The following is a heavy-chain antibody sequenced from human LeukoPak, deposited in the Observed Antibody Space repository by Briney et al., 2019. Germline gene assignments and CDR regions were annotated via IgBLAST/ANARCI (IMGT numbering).Heavy chain of an antibody. D-gene: IGHD5-12*01. J-gene: IGHJ4*02. V-gene: IGHV3-74*01. CDR2: IKSDGSST. CDR1: GFTFSSYW. Sequence: GGSLRLSCAASGFTFSSYWMHWVRQVPGKGLLWVSRIKSDGSSTRYADSVKGRFTISRDNAKNTPDLQMNSLRAEDTAVYYCARGGYGGYDSNFDYWGQGTLVTVSS. CDR3: ARGGYGGYDSNFDY.